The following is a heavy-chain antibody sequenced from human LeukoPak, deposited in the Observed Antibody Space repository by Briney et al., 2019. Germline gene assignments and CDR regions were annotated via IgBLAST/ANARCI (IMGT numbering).Heavy chain of an antibody. CDR1: GYSLIGYD. CDR2: MNPNGGKT. V-gene: IGHV1-8*01. J-gene: IGHJ6*03. CDR3: ARARAPSSHYYYMDV. Sequence: ASVKVSCKASGYSLIGYDISWVRQATGQGLEWMGWMNPNGGKTVYAQKFQGRITMTRNISLSTAYMELSSLGSEDTAVYYCARARAPSSHYYYMDVWGKGTTVTVSS.